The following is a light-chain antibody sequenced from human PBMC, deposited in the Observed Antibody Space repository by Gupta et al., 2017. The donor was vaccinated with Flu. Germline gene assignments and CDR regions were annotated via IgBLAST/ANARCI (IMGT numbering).Light chain of an antibody. J-gene: IGLJ2*01. Sequence: QSALTQPPSASGSPGQSVTISCTGTSSDVGGYNYVSWYQHHPGTAPKLMIYDVSKRPSGAPHRFSCSKSGNTASLTVPPLPAEDEADYYCCSYPGTNNPHVVFGGGTKLTVL. V-gene: IGLV2-8*01. CDR3: CSYPGTNNPHVV. CDR1: SSDVGGYNY. CDR2: DVS.